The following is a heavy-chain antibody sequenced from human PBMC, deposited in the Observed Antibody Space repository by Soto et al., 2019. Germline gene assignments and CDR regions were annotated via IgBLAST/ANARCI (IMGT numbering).Heavy chain of an antibody. V-gene: IGHV1-3*01. CDR3: AIDYSGSHLPLFDY. CDR1: GYSFTKSA. D-gene: IGHD1-26*01. Sequence: ASGKVSWEDCGYSFTKSAIHWRSQAPGQRLEWMGWINAGSGSAKYSQKFQGRVTITRDTSASTAYMELSSLKSEDTAMYYCAIDYSGSHLPLFDYSGQATLVTVSA. J-gene: IGHJ4*02. CDR2: INAGSGSA.